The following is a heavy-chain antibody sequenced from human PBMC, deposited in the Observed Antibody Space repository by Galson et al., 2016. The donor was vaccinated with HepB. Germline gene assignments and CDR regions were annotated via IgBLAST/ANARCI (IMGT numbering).Heavy chain of an antibody. CDR3: ARGELALGFDY. CDR1: GGSITSSDW. J-gene: IGHJ4*02. CDR2: IHYNGRP. D-gene: IGHD3-10*01. Sequence: ETLSLTCSVSGGSITSSDWWSWVRQPPGKGLEWIAEIHYNGRPNHSPSLKSRVPIPVDKSRNQFPLKLSPVTAADTAVYYCARGELALGFDYWGQGALVTVSS. V-gene: IGHV4/OR15-8*01.